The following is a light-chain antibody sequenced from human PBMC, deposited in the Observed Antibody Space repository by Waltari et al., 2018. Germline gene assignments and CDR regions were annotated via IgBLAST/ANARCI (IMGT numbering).Light chain of an antibody. J-gene: IGKJ1*01. Sequence: EIMLTQSPGTLSLSQGERATLSCRASQNINKYLAWYQHKPGQAPRLLIYDASSRATGIPDRFSCSGSGTDFSLTISRLEPEDFAVYYCQKYGSLPATFGQGTKVEIK. CDR3: QKYGSLPAT. CDR1: QNINKY. CDR2: DAS. V-gene: IGKV3-20*01.